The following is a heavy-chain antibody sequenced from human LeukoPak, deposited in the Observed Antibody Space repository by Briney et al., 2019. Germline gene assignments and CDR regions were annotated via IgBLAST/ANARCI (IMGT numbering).Heavy chain of an antibody. J-gene: IGHJ4*02. CDR3: SRNGLVDLDY. Sequence: PGQSLRLSCTTSGFAFDDFAMSWGRQPAGKGLEWVGFIRRRAYGGAAEYAASVKGRFIISRDDSKGIAYLQMNSLKTEDTAVYYCSRNGLVDLDYWGQGSRVIVSP. CDR2: IRRRAYGGAA. V-gene: IGHV3-49*04. CDR1: GFAFDDFA.